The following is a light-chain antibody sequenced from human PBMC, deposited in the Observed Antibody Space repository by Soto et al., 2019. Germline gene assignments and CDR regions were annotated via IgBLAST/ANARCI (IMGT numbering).Light chain of an antibody. CDR3: QHYNNWPYT. J-gene: IGKJ2*01. CDR2: GAS. Sequence: EIVMTQSPVTLSASPGERATLSCRASQSISSNLAWYQQKPGQAPRLLIYGASTRATGIPARFSGSGSGTEFTLTISSLQSEDFAVYYCQHYNNWPYTFGQGTKLEIK. V-gene: IGKV3-15*01. CDR1: QSISSN.